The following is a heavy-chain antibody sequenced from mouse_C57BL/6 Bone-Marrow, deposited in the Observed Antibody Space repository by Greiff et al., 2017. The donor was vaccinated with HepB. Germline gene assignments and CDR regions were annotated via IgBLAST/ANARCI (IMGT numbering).Heavy chain of an antibody. CDR2: IWSGGST. Sequence: VQLQQSGPGLVQPSQSLSITCTVSGFSLTSYGVHWVRQSPGKGLEWLGVIWSGGSTDYNAAFISRLSISKDNSKSQVFFKMNSLQADDTAIYYCPYYGSSYGGWYFDVWGTGTTVTVSS. J-gene: IGHJ1*03. D-gene: IGHD1-1*01. V-gene: IGHV2-2*01. CDR3: PYYGSSYGGWYFDV. CDR1: GFSLTSYG.